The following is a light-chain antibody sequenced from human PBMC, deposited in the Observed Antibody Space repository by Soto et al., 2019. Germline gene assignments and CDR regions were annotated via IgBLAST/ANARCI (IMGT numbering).Light chain of an antibody. CDR3: QQYSTLPHT. CDR2: GIS. J-gene: IGKJ2*01. V-gene: IGKV3-20*01. CDR1: QSVSNSC. Sequence: ERVLTQSPYTLSVSPGDRATLSCRSSQSVSNSCFAWYQQKPGQAPRLLIYGISTRATGIPARFSGSGSGTDFTLTISRLEPADFVVYFCQQYSTLPHTFGHGTKLEVK.